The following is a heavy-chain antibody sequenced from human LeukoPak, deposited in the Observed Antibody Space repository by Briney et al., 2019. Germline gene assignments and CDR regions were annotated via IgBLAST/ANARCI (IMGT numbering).Heavy chain of an antibody. CDR3: ARELNYYGSGRPIAY. CDR2: IYYSGTT. V-gene: IGHV4-39*07. J-gene: IGHJ4*02. CDR1: GGSISSRSYY. Sequence: SETLSLTCTVSGGSISSRSYYWGWIRQPPGKGLEWIGSIYYSGTTSYNPSLNSRVSISIHTSKNQFSLKLTSVTAADTAVYYCARELNYYGSGRPIAYWGQGTLVTVSS. D-gene: IGHD3-10*01.